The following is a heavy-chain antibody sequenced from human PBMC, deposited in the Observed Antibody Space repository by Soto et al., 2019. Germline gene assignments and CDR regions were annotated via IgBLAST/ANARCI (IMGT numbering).Heavy chain of an antibody. CDR3: AAGEASSRNLAPYYLDF. CDR2: IYYSGNT. V-gene: IGHV4-59*01. D-gene: IGHD6-13*01. CDR1: GGSISSYY. Sequence: SETLSLTCTVSGGSISSYYWSWIRQPPGKGLEWIGYIYYSGNTNYNPSLRSRVTISEDTSKNQFSLKLLSVTTADTAVYFCAAGEASSRNLAPYYLDFWGQGTLVTVSS. J-gene: IGHJ4*02.